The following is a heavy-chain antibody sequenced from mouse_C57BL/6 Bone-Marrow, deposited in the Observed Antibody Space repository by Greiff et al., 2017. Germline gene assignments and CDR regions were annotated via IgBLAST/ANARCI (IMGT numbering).Heavy chain of an antibody. V-gene: IGHV1-81*01. J-gene: IGHJ3*01. CDR2: IYPRSGNT. Sequence: VQLQQSGAELARPGASVKLSCKASGYTFTSYGISWVKQRPGQGLEWIGEIYPRSGNTYDKEKFKCKATLTADKSSSTAYMELRRLTSEDSAVYFCASLGFAYWGQGTRVTVSA. CDR1: GYTFTSYG. D-gene: IGHD2-10*02. CDR3: ASLGFAY.